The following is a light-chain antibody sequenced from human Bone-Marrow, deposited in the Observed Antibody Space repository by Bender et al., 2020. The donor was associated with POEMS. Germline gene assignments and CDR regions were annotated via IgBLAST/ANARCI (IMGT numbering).Light chain of an antibody. Sequence: QSALTQPRSVSGSPGQSVTISCTGTSSDVGGYSYVSWYQHHPGQVPKLMLYDVDERPSGVPDRFSGSKSGNTASLTISGLQAEDEADYYCCSYAGTYTYVFGTGTKVTVL. CDR1: SSDVGGYSY. V-gene: IGLV2-11*01. J-gene: IGLJ1*01. CDR3: CSYAGTYTYV. CDR2: DVD.